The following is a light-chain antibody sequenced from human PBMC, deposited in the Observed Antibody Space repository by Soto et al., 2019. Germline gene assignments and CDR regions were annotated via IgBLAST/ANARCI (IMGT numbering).Light chain of an antibody. CDR3: QQYDILPW. J-gene: IGKJ3*01. Sequence: DIQMTQSPSSLSSSVGDRVILTCQASQDISNFLNWLQHKPGKAPKLLIYDASNLDTGVSSRFSGSGSGTDFPITISSLQPEDIAKYYGQQYDILPWFGPGTKVDIK. CDR2: DAS. V-gene: IGKV1-33*01. CDR1: QDISNF.